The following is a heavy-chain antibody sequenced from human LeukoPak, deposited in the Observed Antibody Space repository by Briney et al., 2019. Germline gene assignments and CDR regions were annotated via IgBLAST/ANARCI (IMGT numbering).Heavy chain of an antibody. CDR2: INSDGSST. CDR1: GFTFSSYW. D-gene: IGHD2-15*01. Sequence: GGSLRLSCAASGFTFSSYWMHWVRQAPGKGLVWVSRINSDGSSTSYADSVKGRFTISRDNAKNTLYLQMNSLRAEDTAVYYCARISYCSGGSCQGYFDYWGQGTLVTVSS. V-gene: IGHV3-74*01. CDR3: ARISYCSGGSCQGYFDY. J-gene: IGHJ4*02.